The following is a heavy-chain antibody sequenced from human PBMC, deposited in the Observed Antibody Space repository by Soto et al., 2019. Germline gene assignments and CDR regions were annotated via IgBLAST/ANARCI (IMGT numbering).Heavy chain of an antibody. V-gene: IGHV4-4*07. CDR1: GDSLSTYY. D-gene: IGHD3-16*02. CDR2: IHDTGRT. Sequence: QVQLQESGPGLVRPSETLSLTCTVSGDSLSTYYWSWIRQPAGVRLEWIGRIHDTGRTNYNPSLKSRVTMSVDKSKNQYSLRVKSVTAADTAVYYCARERVSGTYRFDSWCQGTLVTVSS. J-gene: IGHJ4*02. CDR3: ARERVSGTYRFDS.